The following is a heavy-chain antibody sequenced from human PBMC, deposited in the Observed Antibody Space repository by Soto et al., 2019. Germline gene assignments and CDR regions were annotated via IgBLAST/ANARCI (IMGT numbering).Heavy chain of an antibody. D-gene: IGHD3-3*01. J-gene: IGHJ4*02. V-gene: IGHV4-31*03. CDR1: GGSISSGGYY. CDR2: ISYSGST. Sequence: SETLSLTCTVSGGSISSGGYYWSWIRQHPGTGLEWIGYISYSGSTYYNPSLKSRVTISVDTSKNQFSLKLSSVTAADTAVYYCARWNPTLEWLDYWGQGTLVTVSS. CDR3: ARWNPTLEWLDY.